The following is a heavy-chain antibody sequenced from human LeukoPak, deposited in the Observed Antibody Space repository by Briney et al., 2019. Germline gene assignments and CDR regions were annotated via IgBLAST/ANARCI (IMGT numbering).Heavy chain of an antibody. V-gene: IGHV4-59*04. CDR3: ATIDDSSGYYYFAY. CDR1: GGSISSYY. Sequence: SETLSLTCTVSGGSISSYYWSWFRQPPGKGLEWIGNIYYSGTTYCSPSLKSRVTISVDTSKNQFSLRLSSVTAADTAVYYCATIDDSSGYYYFAYWGQGTLVTVSS. CDR2: IYYSGTT. J-gene: IGHJ4*02. D-gene: IGHD3-22*01.